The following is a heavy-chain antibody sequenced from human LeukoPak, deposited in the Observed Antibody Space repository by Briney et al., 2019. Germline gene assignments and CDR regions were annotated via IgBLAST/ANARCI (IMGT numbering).Heavy chain of an antibody. CDR1: GGSFSGYY. J-gene: IGHJ6*03. V-gene: IGHV4-34*01. Sequence: PSETLSLTCAVYGGSFSGYYWSWIRQPPGKGLEWIGEINHSGSTNYNPSLKSRVTISVDTSKNQFSLKLSSVTAADTAAYYCARDIEYSSSRYMDVWGKGTTVTVSS. D-gene: IGHD6-6*01. CDR3: ARDIEYSSSRYMDV. CDR2: INHSGST.